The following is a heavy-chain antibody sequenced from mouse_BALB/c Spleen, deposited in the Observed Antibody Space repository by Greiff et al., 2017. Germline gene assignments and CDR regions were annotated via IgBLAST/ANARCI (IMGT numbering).Heavy chain of an antibody. CDR3: AEVSSSATFDY. J-gene: IGHJ2*01. V-gene: IGHV14-3*02. Sequence: DVQLQESGAELVKPGASVKLSCTASGFNIKDTYMHWVKQRPEQGLEWIGRIDPANGNTKYDPKFQGKATITADTSSNTAYLQLSSLTSEDTAVYYCAEVSSSATFDYWGQGTTLTVSS. CDR1: GFNIKDTY. CDR2: IDPANGNT. D-gene: IGHD1-2*01.